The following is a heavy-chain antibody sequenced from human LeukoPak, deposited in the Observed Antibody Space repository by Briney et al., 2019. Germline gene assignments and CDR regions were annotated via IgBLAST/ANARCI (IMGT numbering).Heavy chain of an antibody. V-gene: IGHV1-8*01. D-gene: IGHD3-16*01. Sequence: ASVQVSCKASGYTFTCYDINWVRQATGQGLEWMGWMNPNSGNTGYAQKFQGRVTMTRNTSISTAYMELSSVRSEDTAVYYCARAGRRMGTDHLGYWGQGTLVTVSS. CDR1: GYTFTCYD. CDR2: MNPNSGNT. CDR3: ARAGRRMGTDHLGY. J-gene: IGHJ4*02.